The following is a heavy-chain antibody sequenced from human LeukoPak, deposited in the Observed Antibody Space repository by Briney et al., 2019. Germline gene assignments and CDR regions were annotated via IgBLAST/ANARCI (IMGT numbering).Heavy chain of an antibody. Sequence: PGGSLRLSCAASGFTFSDYYMSWIRQAPGKGLEWVSYISSSSSYTNYADSVKGRFTISRDNAKNSLYLQMNSLRAEDTAVHYCARGSNSYSSGWYRYPDYWGQGTLVTVSS. V-gene: IGHV3-11*05. J-gene: IGHJ4*02. CDR1: GFTFSDYY. D-gene: IGHD6-19*01. CDR2: ISSSSSYT. CDR3: ARGSNSYSSGWYRYPDY.